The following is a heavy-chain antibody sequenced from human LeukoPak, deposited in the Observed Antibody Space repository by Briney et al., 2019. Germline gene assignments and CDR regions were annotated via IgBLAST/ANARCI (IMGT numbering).Heavy chain of an antibody. J-gene: IGHJ4*02. CDR1: GFTFSSYA. Sequence: GGSLRLSCAASGFTFSSYAMSWVRQAPGKGLEWVSAISGSGGSTYYADSVKGRFTISRDNSKNTLYLQMNSLRAEDTAVYYCARDGGVGATKGPDYWGQGTLVTVSS. CDR2: ISGSGGST. V-gene: IGHV3-23*01. CDR3: ARDGGVGATKGPDY. D-gene: IGHD1-26*01.